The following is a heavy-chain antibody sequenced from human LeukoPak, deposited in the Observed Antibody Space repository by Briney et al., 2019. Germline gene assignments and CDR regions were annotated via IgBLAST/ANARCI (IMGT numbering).Heavy chain of an antibody. CDR2: TYYRSKWYN. Sequence: SQTLSPTCAISGDSVSSNSAAWNWIRQSPSRGLEWLGRTYYRSKWYNDYAVSVKSRITINPDTSKNQFSLQLNSVTPEDTAVYYCARDLVVRGVITYYFDYWGQGTLVTVSS. CDR3: ARDLVVRGVITYYFDY. V-gene: IGHV6-1*01. D-gene: IGHD3-10*01. J-gene: IGHJ4*02. CDR1: GDSVSSNSAA.